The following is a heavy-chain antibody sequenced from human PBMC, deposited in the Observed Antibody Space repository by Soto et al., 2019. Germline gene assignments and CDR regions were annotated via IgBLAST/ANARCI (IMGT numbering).Heavy chain of an antibody. D-gene: IGHD2-15*01. CDR2: IDPSSGTT. CDR3: ARGAVVVPNGLIAGMDV. CDR1: GYSFTNFY. Sequence: ASVKVSCQPSGYSFTNFYVHWVRQAPGQVLGWMGIIDPSSGTTSYTQKFQGRVTMTRDTSMSTVYMELSSLRSEDTAVYYCARGAVVVPNGLIAGMDVWGLGTTVTVSS. V-gene: IGHV1-46*01. J-gene: IGHJ6*02.